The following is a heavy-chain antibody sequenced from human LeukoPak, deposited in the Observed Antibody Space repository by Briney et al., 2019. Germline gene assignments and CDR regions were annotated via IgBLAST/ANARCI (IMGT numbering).Heavy chain of an antibody. Sequence: SETLSLTCTVSGGSISSYYWSWIRQPPGKGLEWIGYIYYSGSTNYNPSLKSRVTISVDTSKNQFSLKLSSVTAADTAVYYRARDSGLGQVDYWGQGTLVTVSS. V-gene: IGHV4-59*01. CDR1: GGSISSYY. CDR3: ARDSGLGQVDY. D-gene: IGHD7-27*01. J-gene: IGHJ4*02. CDR2: IYYSGST.